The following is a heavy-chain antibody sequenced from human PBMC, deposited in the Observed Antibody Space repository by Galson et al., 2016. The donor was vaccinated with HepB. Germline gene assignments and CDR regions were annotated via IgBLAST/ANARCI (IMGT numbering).Heavy chain of an antibody. CDR2: ISSSSSYI. CDR3: ARGWIPYYYYGMDV. D-gene: IGHD5-18*01. Sequence: SLRLSCAASGFTFSSYSMNWVRQAPGKGLEWVSSISSSSSYIYYADSVKGRFTISRDNAKSSLYLQMNSLRAEDTAVYYCARGWIPYYYYGMDVWGQGTTVTVSS. CDR1: GFTFSSYS. V-gene: IGHV3-21*01. J-gene: IGHJ6*02.